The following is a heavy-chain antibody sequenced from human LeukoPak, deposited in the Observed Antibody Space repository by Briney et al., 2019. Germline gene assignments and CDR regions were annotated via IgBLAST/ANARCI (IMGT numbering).Heavy chain of an antibody. CDR3: ATVHPALESYGYDQ. V-gene: IGHV3-74*01. CDR2: INSDGSST. J-gene: IGHJ5*02. D-gene: IGHD5-18*01. Sequence: GGSLRLSCAASGFTFSSYWMHWVRQAPGKGLVWVSRINSDGSSTSYADSVKGRFTISRDNAKNTLYLQMNSLRAEDTAVYYCATVHPALESYGYDQWGQGTLVTVSS. CDR1: GFTFSSYW.